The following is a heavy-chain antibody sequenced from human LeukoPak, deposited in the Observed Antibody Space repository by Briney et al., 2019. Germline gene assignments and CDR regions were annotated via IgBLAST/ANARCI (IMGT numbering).Heavy chain of an antibody. CDR2: INPNSGGT. D-gene: IGHD3-10*01. CDR1: GYTFTGYY. CDR3: AREKIYGSGSGYYYYYMDV. V-gene: IGHV1-2*02. J-gene: IGHJ6*03. Sequence: ASVKVSCKASGYTFTGYYMHWVRQAPGQGLESMGWINPNSGGTNYAQKFQGRVTMTRDTSISTAYMELSRLRSDDTAVYYCAREKIYGSGSGYYYYYMDVWGKGTTVTVSS.